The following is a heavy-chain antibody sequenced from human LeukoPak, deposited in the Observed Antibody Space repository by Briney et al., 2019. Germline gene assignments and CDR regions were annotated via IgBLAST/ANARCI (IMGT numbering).Heavy chain of an antibody. V-gene: IGHV3-48*03. CDR1: GFTFSSYE. D-gene: IGHD6-19*01. Sequence: GGSLRLSCAASGFTFSSYEMNWVRQAPGKGLQWVSYISSGSTIYDADSVKGRFTISRDNAKNSLYLQMNSLRAEDTAVYYCARESIAVAGAPFDYWGQGTLVTVSS. J-gene: IGHJ4*02. CDR2: ISSGSTI. CDR3: ARESIAVAGAPFDY.